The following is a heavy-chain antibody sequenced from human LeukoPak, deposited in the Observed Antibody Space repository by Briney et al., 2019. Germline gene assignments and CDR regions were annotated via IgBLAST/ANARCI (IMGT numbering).Heavy chain of an antibody. J-gene: IGHJ6*03. Sequence: SETLSLTCTVSGGSISSSTYYWGWIRQPPGKGLEWIGSFYYSGGTYYNPSLKSRVTISVDTSKNQFSLKLSSVTAADTAVYYCARLQLGMDYYYYMDVWGKGTTVTVSS. CDR1: GGSISSSTYY. D-gene: IGHD7-27*01. CDR3: ARLQLGMDYYYYMDV. V-gene: IGHV4-39*07. CDR2: FYYSGGT.